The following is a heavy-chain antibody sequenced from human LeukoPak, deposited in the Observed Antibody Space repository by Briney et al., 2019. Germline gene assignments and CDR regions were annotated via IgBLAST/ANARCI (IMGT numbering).Heavy chain of an antibody. CDR3: AREGRSYGSGSYWG. CDR1: GGTFSSYA. Sequence: GASVKVSCKASGGTFSSYAISWVRQAPGQGLEWMGGIIPIFGTANYAQKFQGRVTITADESTSTAYMELSSLRSEDTAVYYCAREGRSYGSGSYWGWGQGTLVTVSS. CDR2: IIPIFGTA. V-gene: IGHV1-69*13. D-gene: IGHD3-10*01. J-gene: IGHJ4*02.